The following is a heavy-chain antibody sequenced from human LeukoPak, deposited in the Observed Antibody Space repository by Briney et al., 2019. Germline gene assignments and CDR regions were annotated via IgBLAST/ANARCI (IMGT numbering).Heavy chain of an antibody. Sequence: SETLSLTCTVSGGSISSYYWSWIRQPPGKGLEWIGYIYYSGSTNYNPSLKSRVTISVDTSKNQFSLKLSSVTAADTAVYYCAREVEDIVVVPAAGRHYYYYYMDVWGKGTTVTVSS. J-gene: IGHJ6*03. D-gene: IGHD2-2*01. CDR3: AREVEDIVVVPAAGRHYYYYYMDV. V-gene: IGHV4-59*01. CDR1: GGSISSYY. CDR2: IYYSGST.